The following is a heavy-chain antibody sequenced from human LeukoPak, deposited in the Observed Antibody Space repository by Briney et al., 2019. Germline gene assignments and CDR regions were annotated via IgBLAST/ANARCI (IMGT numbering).Heavy chain of an antibody. J-gene: IGHJ3*02. Sequence: GGSLRLSCTASGFTISAYAMMWVRQTPGKGPEWVSAICGGGGSAFYADSVKGRFTISRDNSKYTLFLQMNSLRAEDTAVYYCARDPSGDYIGAFDMWGPGTMVTVSS. CDR2: ICGGGGSA. CDR3: ARDPSGDYIGAFDM. D-gene: IGHD4-17*01. V-gene: IGHV3-23*01. CDR1: GFTISAYA.